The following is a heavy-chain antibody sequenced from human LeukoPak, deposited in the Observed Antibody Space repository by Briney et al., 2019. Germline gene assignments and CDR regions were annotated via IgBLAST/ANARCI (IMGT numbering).Heavy chain of an antibody. Sequence: SQTLSLTCTVSGGSISSGDYYWSWIRQPPGKGLEWIGYIYYSGSTYYNPSLKSRVTISVDTSKNQFSLKLSSVTAADTAVYYCARAQVPYCSGGSCHRHSWFDPWGQGTLVTVSS. V-gene: IGHV4-30-4*08. J-gene: IGHJ5*02. CDR2: IYYSGST. CDR1: GGSISSGDYY. D-gene: IGHD2-15*01. CDR3: ARAQVPYCSGGSCHRHSWFDP.